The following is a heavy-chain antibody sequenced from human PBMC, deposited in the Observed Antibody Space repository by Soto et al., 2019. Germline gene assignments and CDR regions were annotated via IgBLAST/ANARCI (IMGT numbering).Heavy chain of an antibody. CDR3: ATDPDPRKPGYGSVCCSDY. D-gene: IGHD6-19*01. V-gene: IGHV1-18*01. CDR2: ISAYNLDA. Sequence: APGKVCCRASGSTSINYGFSWIRQAPGQGPEWMVWISAYNLDAVYAQKFQGRVTLTADTSTTTGYMKLRSLTSDDTAVYYCATDPDPRKPGYGSVCCSDYCGQGTLVTVSS. CDR1: GSTSINYG. J-gene: IGHJ4*02.